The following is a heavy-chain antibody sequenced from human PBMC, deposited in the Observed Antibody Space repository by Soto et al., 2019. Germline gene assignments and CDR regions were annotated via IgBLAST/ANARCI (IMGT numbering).Heavy chain of an antibody. CDR3: ATRFGSGSRAFDY. CDR2: FNPILSFS. Sequence: QVQLVQSGAEVKKPGSSVKVSCKASGDTFNFYTINWVRQAPGLGLEWMGRFNPILSFSNSALKFQGRVTXTXDXXTSTAYMVLSSLRSEDTAIYYCATRFGSGSRAFDYWGQGALVTVSS. V-gene: IGHV1-69*02. J-gene: IGHJ4*02. CDR1: GDTFNFYT. D-gene: IGHD3-10*01.